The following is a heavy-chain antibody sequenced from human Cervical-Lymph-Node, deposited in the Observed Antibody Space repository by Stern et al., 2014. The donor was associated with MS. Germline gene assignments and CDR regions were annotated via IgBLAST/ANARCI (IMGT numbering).Heavy chain of an antibody. V-gene: IGHV5-51*01. Sequence: EVQLVESGAEVKKPGESLKIACKGSGYSFSSYWIGWVRQMPGKGLEWMGMIFPSDSETRYSTVFEGKVTISVVKSTSTAYLHWSSLKASDTARYFCGREVALTAGLLGFWGQGTQVIVS. D-gene: IGHD1-26*01. CDR1: GYSFSSYW. CDR3: GREVALTAGLLGF. CDR2: IFPSDSET. J-gene: IGHJ4*02.